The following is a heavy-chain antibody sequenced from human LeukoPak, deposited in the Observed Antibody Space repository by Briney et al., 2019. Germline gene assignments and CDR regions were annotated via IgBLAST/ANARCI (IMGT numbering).Heavy chain of an antibody. J-gene: IGHJ3*02. CDR1: GFTFSSYE. D-gene: IGHD5-18*01. Sequence: PGGSLRLSCAASGFTFSSYEMNWVRQAPGKGLEWVSYISSSGSTIYYADSVKGRFTISRDNAKNSLYLQMNSLRAEDTAVYYCARTKDTPMVLFSAFDIWGQGTMVTVSS. CDR2: ISSSGSTI. V-gene: IGHV3-48*03. CDR3: ARTKDTPMVLFSAFDI.